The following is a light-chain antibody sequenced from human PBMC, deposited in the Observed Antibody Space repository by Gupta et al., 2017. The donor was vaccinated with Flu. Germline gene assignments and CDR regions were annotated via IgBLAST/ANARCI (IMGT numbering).Light chain of an antibody. CDR1: QDITNY. CDR3: QQDDNFPLT. V-gene: IGKV1-33*01. CDR2: DAS. J-gene: IGKJ4*01. Sequence: DIQMTQSPSSLSASVGDRVTITCQASQDITNYLNWYQQKPGKAPKLLIYDASNLESGVPTRFSGSGSGTHFTVTISSLQPEDIATYYCQQDDNFPLTFGGGTKVEIK.